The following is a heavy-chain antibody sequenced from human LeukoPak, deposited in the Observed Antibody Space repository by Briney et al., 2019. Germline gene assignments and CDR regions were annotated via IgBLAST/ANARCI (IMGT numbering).Heavy chain of an antibody. J-gene: IGHJ4*02. CDR3: ARESYGDSYFDY. V-gene: IGHV3-48*03. D-gene: IGHD4-17*01. CDR2: ISSSGSTI. CDR1: GFTFSSYE. Sequence: GGSLRLSCAASGFTFSSYEMNWVRQAPGKGLEWVSYISSSGSTIYYADSVKGRFTISRDNAKNSLYLQMNSPRAEDTAVYYCARESYGDSYFDYWGQGTLVTVSS.